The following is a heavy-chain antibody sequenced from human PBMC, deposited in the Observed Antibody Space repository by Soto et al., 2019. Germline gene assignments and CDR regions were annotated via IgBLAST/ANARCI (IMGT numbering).Heavy chain of an antibody. J-gene: IGHJ4*02. CDR2: THHSGST. CDR1: GDSVSTHYW. CDR3: ARTLSGLLFDY. Sequence: SETLSLTCAVSGDSVSTHYWWSWVRQSPGKGLEWIGETHHSGSTHYNPSLKSRVTISVDTSKIQFSLKLSSVTAADTAVYYCARTLSGLLFDYWGQGTLVTVSS. D-gene: IGHD2-21*02. V-gene: IGHV4-4*02.